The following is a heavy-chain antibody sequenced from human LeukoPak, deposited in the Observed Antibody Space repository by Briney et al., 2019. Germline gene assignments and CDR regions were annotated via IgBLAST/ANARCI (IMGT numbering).Heavy chain of an antibody. Sequence: ASVRVSCKASGYTFVGYYLHWVRQAPGQGLEWMAWIDPYTGNTHYAQKFQGRITVTRDTSVSTTYMELSWLTSDDTARYYCAREYSASEHWGQGTLVTVSS. V-gene: IGHV1-2*02. CDR2: IDPYTGNT. J-gene: IGHJ4*02. CDR3: AREYSASEH. CDR1: GYTFVGYY. D-gene: IGHD5-12*01.